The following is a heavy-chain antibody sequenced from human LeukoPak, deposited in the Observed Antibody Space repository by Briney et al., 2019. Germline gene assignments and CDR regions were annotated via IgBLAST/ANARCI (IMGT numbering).Heavy chain of an antibody. Sequence: PSETLSLTCAVYGGSFSGYYWSWIRQPPGKGLEWIGEINHSGSTNYNPSLKSRVTISVDTSKNQFSLRLSSVTAADTAVYYCARDTSRITIFGVVSYGMDVWGQGTTVTVSS. J-gene: IGHJ6*02. CDR2: INHSGST. D-gene: IGHD3-3*01. V-gene: IGHV4-34*01. CDR3: ARDTSRITIFGVVSYGMDV. CDR1: GGSFSGYY.